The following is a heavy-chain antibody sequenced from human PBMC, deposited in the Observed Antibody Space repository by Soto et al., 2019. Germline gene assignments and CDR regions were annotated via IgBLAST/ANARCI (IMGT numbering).Heavy chain of an antibody. J-gene: IGHJ4*02. V-gene: IGHV4-59*01. CDR2: IYYSGST. CDR1: GGSISSYY. Sequence: PSETLSLTCTVSGGSISSYYWSWIRQPPGKGLEWIGYIYYSGSTNYNPSLKSRVTISVDTSKSQFSLKLSSVTAADTAVYYCARTDSGSYGDHFDYWGQGTLVTVSS. CDR3: ARTDSGSYGDHFDY. D-gene: IGHD1-26*01.